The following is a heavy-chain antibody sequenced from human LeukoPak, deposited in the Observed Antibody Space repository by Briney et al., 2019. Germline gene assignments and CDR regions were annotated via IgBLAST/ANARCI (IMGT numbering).Heavy chain of an antibody. CDR1: GFTFSSYA. CDR2: ISGSGGST. D-gene: IGHD1-26*01. V-gene: IGHV3-23*01. Sequence: GGSLRLSCAASGFTFSSYAMSWVRQAPGKGLEWVSAISGSGGSTYYADSVKGRFTISRDNSKNTPYLQMNSLRAEDTAVYYCAKGSGSYVELHSYFDYWGQGTLVTVSS. CDR3: AKGSGSYVELHSYFDY. J-gene: IGHJ4*02.